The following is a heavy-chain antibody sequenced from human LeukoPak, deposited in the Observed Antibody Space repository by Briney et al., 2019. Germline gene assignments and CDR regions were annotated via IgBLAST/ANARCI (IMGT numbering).Heavy chain of an antibody. J-gene: IGHJ4*02. CDR3: AKEGCSGGSCYQPVDY. CDR2: ISGSGGST. CDR1: GFTFSSYA. V-gene: IGHV3-23*01. D-gene: IGHD2-15*01. Sequence: GGSLRLSCAASGFTFSSYAMSWVRQAPGKGLEWVSAISGSGGSTYYADSVKGRFTISRDNSKNTLYLQMNSLRAEDTAVYYCAKEGCSGGSCYQPVDYWGQGTLVTVSS.